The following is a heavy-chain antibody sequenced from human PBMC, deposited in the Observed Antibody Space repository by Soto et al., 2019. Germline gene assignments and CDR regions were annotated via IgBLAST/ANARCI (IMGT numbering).Heavy chain of an antibody. CDR2: IYPSDSDT. J-gene: IGHJ6*02. Sequence: PGESLKISCKGSGYSFTSYWIGWVRQMPGKGLEWMGIIYPSDSDTRYSPSFQGQVTISADKSISTAYLQWSSLKASDTAMYYCARVASRVVMPAYYYYYGMDVWGQGTTVTVSS. CDR1: GYSFTSYW. V-gene: IGHV5-51*01. D-gene: IGHD3-3*01. CDR3: ARVASRVVMPAYYYYYGMDV.